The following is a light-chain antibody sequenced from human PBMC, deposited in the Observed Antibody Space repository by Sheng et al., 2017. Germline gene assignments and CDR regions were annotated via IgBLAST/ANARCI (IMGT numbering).Light chain of an antibody. CDR1: TGAVTSVI. CDR2: DTS. CDR3: SFSYSGVVV. V-gene: IGLV7-46*01. J-gene: IGLJ2*01. Sequence: QAVVTQEPSLTVSPGGAVTLTCGSSTGAVTSVIALLVPAEAWPAPRTLIYDTSNKYSWTPLPGSQAPVLGGKAALTLSGAQPEDEADYYCSFSYSGVVVFGGGTKLTVL.